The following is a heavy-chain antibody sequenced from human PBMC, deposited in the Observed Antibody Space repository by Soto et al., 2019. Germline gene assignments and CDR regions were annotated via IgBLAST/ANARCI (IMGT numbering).Heavy chain of an antibody. V-gene: IGHV4-30-2*01. CDR2: IYHSGST. J-gene: IGHJ5*02. CDR1: GGSISSGGYS. D-gene: IGHD6-13*01. Sequence: SETLSLTCAVSGGSISSGGYSWSWIRQPPGKGLEWIGYIYHSGSTYYNPSLKSRVTISVDRSKNQFSLKLSSVTAADTAVYYCAGTIAAAGTPFDPWGQGTLVTVS. CDR3: AGTIAAAGTPFDP.